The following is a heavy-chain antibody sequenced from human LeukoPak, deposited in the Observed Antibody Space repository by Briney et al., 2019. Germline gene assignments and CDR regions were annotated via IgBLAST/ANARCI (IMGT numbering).Heavy chain of an antibody. CDR3: AREEEMTIPNYYYYYMDV. J-gene: IGHJ6*03. V-gene: IGHV4-30-4*08. CDR2: IYYSGST. D-gene: IGHD3-3*01. CDR1: GGSISSSSYY. Sequence: SEXXSLTCTVSGGSISSSSYYWSWIRQPPGKGLEWIGYIYYSGSTYYNPSLKSRVAISVDTSKNQFSLKLSSVTAADTAVYYCAREEEMTIPNYYYYYMDVWGKGTTVTVSS.